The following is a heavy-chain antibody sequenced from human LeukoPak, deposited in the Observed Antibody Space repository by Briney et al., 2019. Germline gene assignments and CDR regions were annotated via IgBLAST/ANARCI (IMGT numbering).Heavy chain of an antibody. Sequence: GGSLRLSCAASGFTFSNYGMHWVRQAPGKGLEWVALIWHDGSNKYYADSVKGRFTISGDNSKNTLYRQMNSLRAEDTAVYYCAGGSGISDFWGQGTLVTVSS. CDR3: AGGSGISDF. V-gene: IGHV3-33*01. CDR1: GFTFSNYG. D-gene: IGHD1-26*01. CDR2: IWHDGSNK. J-gene: IGHJ4*02.